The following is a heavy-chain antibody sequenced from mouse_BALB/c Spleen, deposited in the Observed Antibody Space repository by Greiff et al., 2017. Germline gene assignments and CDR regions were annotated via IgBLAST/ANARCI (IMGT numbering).Heavy chain of an antibody. J-gene: IGHJ4*01. CDR1: GFTFSSYA. V-gene: IGHV5-9-3*01. Sequence: EVQLVESGGGLVKPGGSLKLSCAASGFTFSSYAMSWVRQTPEKRLEWVATISSGGSYTYYPDSVKGRFTISRDNAKNTLYLQMSSLRSEDTAMYYCARRPPLLTTVGNAMDYWGQGTSVTVSS. CDR2: ISSGGSYT. D-gene: IGHD2-1*01. CDR3: ARRPPLLTTVGNAMDY.